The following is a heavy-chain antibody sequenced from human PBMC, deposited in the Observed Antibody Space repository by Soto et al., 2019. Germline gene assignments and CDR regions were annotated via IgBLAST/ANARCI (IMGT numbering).Heavy chain of an antibody. J-gene: IGHJ4*01. Sequence: GGSLRLSCAASAFSFSTYGMHWVRQAPGKGLEWVAIIWYDGSDTHYADSVKDRFTISRDNSKNTLYLQMNSLSAGDTAVYYCCTDEGGYHLNSELDHGVPGTLVTVSS. CDR2: IWYDGSDT. CDR1: AFSFSTYG. D-gene: IGHD3-16*02. V-gene: IGHV3-33*01. CDR3: CTDEGGYHLNSELDH.